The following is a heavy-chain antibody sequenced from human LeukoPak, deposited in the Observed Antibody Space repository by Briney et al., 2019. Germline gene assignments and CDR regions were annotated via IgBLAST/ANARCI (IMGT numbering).Heavy chain of an antibody. D-gene: IGHD5-24*01. CDR2: INTNTGNP. V-gene: IGHV7-4-1*02. J-gene: IGHJ4*02. CDR3: ARGGRDGYAYYFDY. CDR1: GFTFTSYD. Sequence: GASVKVSCKASGFTFTSYDINWVRQAPGQGLEWMGWINTNTGNPTYAQGFTGRFVFSLDTSVSTAYLQISSLKAEDTAVYYCARGGRDGYAYYFDYWGQGTLVTVSS.